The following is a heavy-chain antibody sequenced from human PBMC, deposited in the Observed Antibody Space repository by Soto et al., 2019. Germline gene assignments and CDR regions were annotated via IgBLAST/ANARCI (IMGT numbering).Heavy chain of an antibody. D-gene: IGHD3-10*02. CDR3: AMTYVPRIAGFDP. J-gene: IGHJ5*02. Sequence: PGGPLRPSCAASGFTFSTYFLHWVRKGPGKGLVWFSRMSGDTKTISSADSVKGRSPIYRDNAKIILYLQMKALRAEATAGYSFAMTYVPRIAGFDPWGQGTRVTVSS. CDR2: MSGDTKTI. CDR1: GFTFSTYF. V-gene: IGHV3-74*01.